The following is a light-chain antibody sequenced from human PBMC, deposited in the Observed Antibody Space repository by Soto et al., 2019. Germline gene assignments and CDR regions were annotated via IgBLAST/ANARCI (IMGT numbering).Light chain of an antibody. CDR1: QSVGSSF. Sequence: EIVLTQSPGTLSLSPGERATLSCRASQSVGSSFLAWFQHKPGQAPRLLIYGTYSRATGFQARFSGSGSGTEFNLTISSLEPEDFAVYYCKQYNNWPPTVGQGTRLEIK. CDR3: KQYNNWPPT. V-gene: IGKV3-20*01. J-gene: IGKJ5*01. CDR2: GTY.